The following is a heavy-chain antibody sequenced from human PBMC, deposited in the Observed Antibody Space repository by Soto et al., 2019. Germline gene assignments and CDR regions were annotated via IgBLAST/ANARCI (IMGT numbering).Heavy chain of an antibody. CDR3: ARGVGTARVIGWFDP. CDR2: IYHSGST. CDR1: GGSISSGGYS. D-gene: IGHD5-18*01. Sequence: QLQLQESGSGLVKPSQTLSLTCAVSGGSISSGGYSWSWIRQPPGKGLEWIGYIYHSGSTYYNPSLKWRVTISAARSNNQFSRQLSSVTAADTAVYYCARGVGTARVIGWFDPWGQGTLVTVSS. V-gene: IGHV4-30-2*01. J-gene: IGHJ5*02.